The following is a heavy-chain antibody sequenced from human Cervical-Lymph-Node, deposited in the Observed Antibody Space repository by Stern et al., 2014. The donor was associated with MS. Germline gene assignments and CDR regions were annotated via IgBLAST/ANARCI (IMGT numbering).Heavy chain of an antibody. V-gene: IGHV1-2*02. CDR2: ISTKIGSA. CDR1: GYTFTPYF. CDR3: ARDRGSYSDY. D-gene: IGHD1-26*01. J-gene: IGHJ4*02. Sequence: QVQLVQSGAEVERPGASVKVSCKASGYTFTPYFLHWVRQAPGQGLEWMGWISTKIGSATYAQKFQDGVTMTRVTSINTGYMEVSSLRSDDTAVYYCARDRGSYSDYWGQGTLVAVSS.